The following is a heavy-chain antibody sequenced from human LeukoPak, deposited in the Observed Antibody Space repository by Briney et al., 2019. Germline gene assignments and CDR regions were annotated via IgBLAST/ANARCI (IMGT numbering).Heavy chain of an antibody. CDR2: ISGSGGST. Sequence: PGGSLRLSCAASGFTFSSYAMSWVRQAPGKGLEWVSAISGSGGSTYYADSVKGRFTISRDNSKNTLYLQMNSLRAEDTAVYYCAKDSYLSSSWDSCFDYWGQGTLVTVSS. J-gene: IGHJ4*02. D-gene: IGHD6-13*01. CDR1: GFTFSSYA. V-gene: IGHV3-23*01. CDR3: AKDSYLSSSWDSCFDY.